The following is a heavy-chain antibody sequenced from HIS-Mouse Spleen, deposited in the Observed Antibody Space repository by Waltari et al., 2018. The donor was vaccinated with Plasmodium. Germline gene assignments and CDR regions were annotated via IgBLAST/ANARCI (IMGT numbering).Heavy chain of an antibody. J-gene: IGHJ4*02. CDR1: GSTFSSYW. Sequence: EVQLVESGGGLVQPGGALRLSCAASGSTFSSYWMGWVRQAPGKGLEWVANIKQDGREKSYVDSVKGRFTISRDNAKNSLYLQMNSLRAEDTAVYYCARGRGACFDYWGQGTLVTVSS. D-gene: IGHD3-16*01. CDR3: ARGRGACFDY. CDR2: IKQDGREK. V-gene: IGHV3-7*01.